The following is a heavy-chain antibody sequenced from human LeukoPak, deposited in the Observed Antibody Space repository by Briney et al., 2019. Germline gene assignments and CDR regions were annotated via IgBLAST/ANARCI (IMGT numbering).Heavy chain of an antibody. CDR3: ARRRDIYSSGWSLHWFDP. CDR2: IYYSGST. D-gene: IGHD6-19*01. CDR1: GGSISSSSYY. Sequence: SETLSLTCTVSGGSISSSSYYWGWIRQPPGKGLEWIGSIYYSGSTYYNPSLKSRVTISVDTSKNQFSLKLSSVTAADTAVYYCARRRDIYSSGWSLHWFDPWGQGTLVTVSS. J-gene: IGHJ5*02. V-gene: IGHV4-39*01.